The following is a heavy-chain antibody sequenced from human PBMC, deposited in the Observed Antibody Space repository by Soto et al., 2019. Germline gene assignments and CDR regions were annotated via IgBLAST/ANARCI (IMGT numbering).Heavy chain of an antibody. Sequence: GGSLRLSCAASGFTFSSFAMHWVRQAPGKGLERVGRIRSKANSYATAYAASVKGRFTISRDDSKNTAYLQMNSLKTEDTAVYYCTSSNLYYWGQGTLVTVSS. CDR3: TSSNLYY. V-gene: IGHV3-73*01. CDR1: GFTFSSFA. CDR2: IRSKANSYAT. J-gene: IGHJ4*02.